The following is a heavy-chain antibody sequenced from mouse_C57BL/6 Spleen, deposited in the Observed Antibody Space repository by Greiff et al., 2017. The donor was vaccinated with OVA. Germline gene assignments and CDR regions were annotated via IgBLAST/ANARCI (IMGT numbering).Heavy chain of an antibody. CDR3: ARGGYYGSSYYVDV. D-gene: IGHD1-1*01. CDR2: INPNNGGT. CDR1: GYTFTDYY. Sequence: EVQLQQSGPELVKPGASVKISCKASGYTFTDYYMNWVKQSHGKSLEWIGDINPNNGGTSYNQKFKGKATLTVDKSSSTAYMELRSLTSEDSAVYYCARGGYYGSSYYVDVWGTGTTVTVSS. V-gene: IGHV1-26*01. J-gene: IGHJ1*03.